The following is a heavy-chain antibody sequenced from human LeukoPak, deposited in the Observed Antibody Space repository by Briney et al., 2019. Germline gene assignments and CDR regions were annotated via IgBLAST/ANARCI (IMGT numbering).Heavy chain of an antibody. J-gene: IGHJ5*02. CDR3: ARDPRGRYCSGGSCQRYNWFDP. CDR1: GYTFTGYN. D-gene: IGHD2-15*01. CDR2: INPNSGGT. Sequence: ASVKVSCKASGYTFTGYNMNWVRKAPGQGLEWMGWINPNSGGTNYAQKFQGRVTMTRDTSISTAYMELSRLRSDDTAVYYCARDPRGRYCSGGSCQRYNWFDPWGQGTLVTVSS. V-gene: IGHV1-2*02.